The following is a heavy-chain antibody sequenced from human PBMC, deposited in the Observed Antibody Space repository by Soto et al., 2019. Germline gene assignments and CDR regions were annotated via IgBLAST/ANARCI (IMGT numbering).Heavy chain of an antibody. D-gene: IGHD3-10*01. Sequence: QVQLQESGPGLVKPSQTLSLTCTVSGGSISSGGYYWSWIRQHPGKGLEWIGYLFYSGSTYYNPSLKSLIPISADTAKNQFYLKLSSVNAADTAVYYCAGGGYWGQGTLVTVSS. CDR3: AGGGY. V-gene: IGHV4-31*01. CDR2: LFYSGST. J-gene: IGHJ4*02. CDR1: GGSISSGGYY.